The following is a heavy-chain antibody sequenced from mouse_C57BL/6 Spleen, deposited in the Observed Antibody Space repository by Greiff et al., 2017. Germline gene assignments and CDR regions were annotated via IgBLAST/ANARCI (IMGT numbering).Heavy chain of an antibody. V-gene: IGHV1-54*01. J-gene: IGHJ4*01. CDR3: ARSNYYGSSFSYYAMDY. D-gene: IGHD1-1*01. CDR2: INPGSGGT. CDR1: GYAFTNYL. Sequence: QVQLQQSGAELVRPGTSVKVSCKASGYAFTNYLIEWVKQRPGQGLEWIGVINPGSGGTNYNEKFKGKATLTADKSSSTAYMQLSSLTSEDSAVYFCARSNYYGSSFSYYAMDYWGQGTSVTVSS.